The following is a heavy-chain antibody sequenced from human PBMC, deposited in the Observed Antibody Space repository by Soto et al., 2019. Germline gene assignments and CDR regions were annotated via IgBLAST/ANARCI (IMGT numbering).Heavy chain of an antibody. D-gene: IGHD5-12*01. CDR2: IYYSGST. Sequence: QVQLQESDAGLVKASQTLSLTCTVSGGSVSSGAYYWTWIRQRPGNGLEWIGYIYYSGSTYYSPSLKSLLSISLASSKNQFSQRLSSVTAAETAMYYCARARLRAVYAFDIWGQGTMVTVSS. J-gene: IGHJ3*02. V-gene: IGHV4-31*01. CDR3: ARARLRAVYAFDI. CDR1: GGSVSSGAYY.